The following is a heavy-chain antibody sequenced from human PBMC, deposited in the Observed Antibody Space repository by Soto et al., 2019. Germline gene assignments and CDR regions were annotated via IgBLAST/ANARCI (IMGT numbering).Heavy chain of an antibody. CDR3: AKDAAYYDILTANWFDP. CDR1: GFTFSSYA. V-gene: IGHV3-23*01. CDR2: ISGSGGST. Sequence: SLSCAASGFTFSSYAMSWVRQAPGKGLEWVSAISGSGGSTYYADSVKGRFTISRDNSKNTLYLQMNSLRAEDTAVYYCAKDAAYYDILTANWFDPWGQGTLVTVSS. D-gene: IGHD3-9*01. J-gene: IGHJ5*02.